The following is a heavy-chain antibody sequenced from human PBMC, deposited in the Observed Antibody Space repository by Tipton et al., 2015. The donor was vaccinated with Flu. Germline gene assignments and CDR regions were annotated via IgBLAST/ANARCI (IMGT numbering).Heavy chain of an antibody. D-gene: IGHD3-22*01. J-gene: IGHJ4*02. CDR2: INHSGST. Sequence: TLSLTCAVYGGSFSGYYWSWIRQPPGKGLEWIGEINHSGSTNYNPPLKSRVTISVDTSKNQFSLKLSSVTAADTAVYYCARGGGDSSGYYIDYWGQGTLVTVSS. CDR3: ARGGGDSSGYYIDY. CDR1: GGSFSGYY. V-gene: IGHV4-34*01.